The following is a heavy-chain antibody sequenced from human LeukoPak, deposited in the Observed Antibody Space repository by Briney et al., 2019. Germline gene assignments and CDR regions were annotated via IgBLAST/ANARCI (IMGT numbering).Heavy chain of an antibody. CDR1: GGSISSSSYY. Sequence: SETLSLTCTVSGGSISSSSYYWGWIRQPPGKGLEWIGSIYYSGSTYYNPSLKSRVTISVDTSKSQFSLKLSSVTAADTAVYYCARPPTGGYSYGPPFDYWGQGTLVTVSS. V-gene: IGHV4-39*01. D-gene: IGHD5-18*01. CDR3: ARPPTGGYSYGPPFDY. CDR2: IYYSGST. J-gene: IGHJ4*02.